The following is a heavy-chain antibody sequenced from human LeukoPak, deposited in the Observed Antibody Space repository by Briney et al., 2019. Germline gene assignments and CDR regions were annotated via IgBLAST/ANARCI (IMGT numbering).Heavy chain of an antibody. Sequence: GGSLRLSCAASGFDFGAYEMNWVRQAPGKGLEWVSYIAGSDTTTYYADSVKGRFTISRDNAKNSLYLQMNSLRAEDTALYYSPTLGYPLDSWGQGTLVTVSS. CDR2: IAGSDTTT. D-gene: IGHD5-18*01. J-gene: IGHJ4*02. CDR1: GFDFGAYE. V-gene: IGHV3-48*03. CDR3: PTLGYPLDS.